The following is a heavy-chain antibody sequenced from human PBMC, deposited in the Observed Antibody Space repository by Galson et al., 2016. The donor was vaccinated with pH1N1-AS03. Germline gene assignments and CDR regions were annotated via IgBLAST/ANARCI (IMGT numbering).Heavy chain of an antibody. CDR3: ARQVRDGYNDYFGY. CDR2: IYPGDPDT. CDR1: GYIFTSYW. J-gene: IGHJ4*02. D-gene: IGHD5-24*01. Sequence: QSGAEVKKPGESLKISCKTSGYIFTSYWVAWVRHMPGKGLEWMGIIYPGDPDTRYSPSFQGQVTISADRSINTAYLQWRSLMAADTAIYYCARQVRDGYNDYFGYWGQGILVTVSS. V-gene: IGHV5-51*01.